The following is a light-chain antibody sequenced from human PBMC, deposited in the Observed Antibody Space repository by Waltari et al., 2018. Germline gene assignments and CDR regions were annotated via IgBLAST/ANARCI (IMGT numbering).Light chain of an antibody. CDR3: QAWDSSTVV. J-gene: IGLJ2*01. CDR1: KLGDKY. CDR2: QDS. Sequence: SYELTQPPSVSVSPGQTASITCSGDKLGDKYACWYQQKPGQSPVVVIYQDSKRPAGIPERFSGSNSWNTATLTISGTQAMDEADDYCQAWDSSTVVFGGGTKLTVL. V-gene: IGLV3-1*01.